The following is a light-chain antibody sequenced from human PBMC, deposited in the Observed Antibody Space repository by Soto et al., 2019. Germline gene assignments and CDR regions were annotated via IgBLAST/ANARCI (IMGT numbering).Light chain of an antibody. CDR1: QSVSRNH. Sequence: EMGLTQSPGTLSLSPGERATLSCRASQSVSRNHLAWYQQKPGQAPRLLIYGGSSRATGIPVRFSGSGSETDFTLTITRLEPEDFAVYYCQQYSSSRTFGQGTKVDIK. CDR2: GGS. CDR3: QQYSSSRT. J-gene: IGKJ1*01. V-gene: IGKV3-20*01.